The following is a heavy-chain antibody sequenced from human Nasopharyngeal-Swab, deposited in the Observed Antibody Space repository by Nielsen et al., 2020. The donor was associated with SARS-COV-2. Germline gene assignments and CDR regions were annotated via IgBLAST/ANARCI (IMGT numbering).Heavy chain of an antibody. CDR1: GGSFSGYY. Sequence: SQTLSLPCAVYGGSFSGYYWSWIRQPPGKGLEWIGEINHSGSTNYNPSLKSRVTISVDTSKNQFSLKLSSVTAADTAVYYCAREFGDTFDYWGQGTLVTVSS. CDR3: AREFGDTFDY. CDR2: INHSGST. J-gene: IGHJ4*02. V-gene: IGHV4-34*01. D-gene: IGHD2-21*01.